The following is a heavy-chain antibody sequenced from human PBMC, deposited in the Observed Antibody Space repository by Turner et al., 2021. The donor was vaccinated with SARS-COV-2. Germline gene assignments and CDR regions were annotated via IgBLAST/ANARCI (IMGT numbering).Heavy chain of an antibody. CDR3: ARHGFSGWDGGGMDV. D-gene: IGHD6-19*01. J-gene: IGHJ6*02. V-gene: IGHV4-59*08. CDR2: IYYSGST. Sequence: QVQLQESGPGLVKPSETLSLTCRVSGGSISSYYWSWIRQPPGKGLEWIGYIYYSGSTNYTPSLKGRVTISVDTSKNQFSLKLSSVTAADTAVYYCARHGFSGWDGGGMDVWGQGTTVTVSS. CDR1: GGSISSYY.